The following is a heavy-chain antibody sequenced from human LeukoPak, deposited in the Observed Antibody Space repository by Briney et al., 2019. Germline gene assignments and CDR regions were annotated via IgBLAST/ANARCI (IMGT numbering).Heavy chain of an antibody. V-gene: IGHV4-39*07. CDR2: IYYSGST. CDR3: ARDHGYYDSSGYLRWFDP. CDR1: GGSISNSNYY. D-gene: IGHD3-22*01. J-gene: IGHJ5*02. Sequence: SETLSLTCTVSGGSISNSNYYWGCIRQPPGKGLEWIGSIYYSGSTYYDPSLKSRVTISVDTSKNQFSLRLNSVTAADTAVYYCARDHGYYDSSGYLRWFDPWGQGTLVTVSS.